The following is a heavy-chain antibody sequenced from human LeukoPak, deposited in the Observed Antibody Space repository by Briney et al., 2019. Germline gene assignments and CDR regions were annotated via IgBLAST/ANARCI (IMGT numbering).Heavy chain of an antibody. J-gene: IGHJ4*02. CDR3: ARVRDSSSWYVNYFDY. V-gene: IGHV3-33*01. CDR1: RFTFRRYG. D-gene: IGHD6-13*01. Sequence: GWGVRVSRVACRFTFRRYGLHQLGQAPAKGLEGVAVICYDGSNKYYADSVKGRFTITRDNSKNTLYLQMNSLRAEDTAVYYCARVRDSSSWYVNYFDYWGQGTLVTVSS. CDR2: ICYDGSNK.